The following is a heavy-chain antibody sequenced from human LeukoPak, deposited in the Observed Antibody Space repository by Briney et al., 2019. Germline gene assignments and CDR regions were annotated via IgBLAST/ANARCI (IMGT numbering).Heavy chain of an antibody. J-gene: IGHJ3*02. D-gene: IGHD3-16*01. V-gene: IGHV1-24*01. Sequence: ASVKVSRKVSGYILSKLSMHWVRQAPGKGLEWMGGFDPEDGETIYAQKFQGRVTMTDDISTDIAYMDLSSLRSEDTAVYYCTTGLRNAFDIWGQGTMVTVSS. CDR1: GYILSKLS. CDR2: FDPEDGET. CDR3: TTGLRNAFDI.